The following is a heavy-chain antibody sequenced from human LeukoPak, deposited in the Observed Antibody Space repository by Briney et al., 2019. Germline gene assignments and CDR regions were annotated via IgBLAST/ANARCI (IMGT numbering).Heavy chain of an antibody. CDR2: IWYDGSKK. CDR1: GFSFDTHG. V-gene: IGHV3-33*01. CDR3: ARDVFADSSGGSFDF. D-gene: IGHD3-16*01. J-gene: IGHJ4*02. Sequence: GGSLRLSCAASGFSFDTHGMHWVRQAPGKGLEWVAVIWYDGSKKYYADSVKGRFTISRDNSKKSLFLRMNSLRAEDTALYYCARDVFADSSGGSFDFWGQGTLVTVSS.